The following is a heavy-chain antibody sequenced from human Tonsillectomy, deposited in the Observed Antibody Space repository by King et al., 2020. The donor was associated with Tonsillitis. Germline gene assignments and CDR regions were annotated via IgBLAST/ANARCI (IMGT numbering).Heavy chain of an antibody. CDR1: GFTFCSYG. D-gene: IGHD5-12*01. Sequence: VQLVESGGGLVQPGGSLRLSCAAAGFTFCSYGMSWGRQAPGKGLEGFSAMSGSGGSTYYSNSVKGRVTISRDNSKNTLYLQMNSLRAEDTAVYYCAKDSAYSGYGRFDYWGQGTLVTVSS. CDR3: AKDSAYSGYGRFDY. J-gene: IGHJ4*02. CDR2: MSGSGGST. V-gene: IGHV3-23*04.